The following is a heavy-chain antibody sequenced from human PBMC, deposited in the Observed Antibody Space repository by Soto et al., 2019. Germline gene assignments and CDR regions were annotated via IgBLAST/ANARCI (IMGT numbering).Heavy chain of an antibody. Sequence: SETLSLTCTVSGVSISSYYWSWIRQPPGKGLEWIGYIYYSGGTNYNPSLKSRVTISVDTSKNQFSLKLSSVTAADTAVYYCARSEWVTTGYFQHWGQGTLVTVSS. V-gene: IGHV4-59*01. CDR1: GVSISSYY. CDR2: IYYSGGT. J-gene: IGHJ1*01. D-gene: IGHD4-17*01. CDR3: ARSEWVTTGYFQH.